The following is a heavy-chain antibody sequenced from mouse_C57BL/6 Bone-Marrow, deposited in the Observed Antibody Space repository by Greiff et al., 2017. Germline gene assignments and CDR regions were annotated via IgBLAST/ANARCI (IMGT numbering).Heavy chain of an antibody. J-gene: IGHJ4*01. V-gene: IGHV7-1*01. CDR3: AKDAPYGNYYAMDY. Sequence: EVQGVESGGGLVQSGRSLRLSCATSGFTFSDFYMEWVRQAPGKGLEWIAASRNKANDYTTEYSASVKGRFIVSRDTSQSILYLQMNALRAEDTAIDYCAKDAPYGNYYAMDYWGQGTSVTVSS. D-gene: IGHD2-1*01. CDR2: SRNKANDYTT. CDR1: GFTFSDFY.